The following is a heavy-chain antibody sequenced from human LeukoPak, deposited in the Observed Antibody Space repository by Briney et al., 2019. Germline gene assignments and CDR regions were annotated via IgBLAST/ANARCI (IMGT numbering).Heavy chain of an antibody. D-gene: IGHD3-16*01. Sequence: PSETLSLTCTVSGGSISSSSYYWGWIRQPPGKGLEWIGSIYYSGSTYYNPSLKSRVTVSVDTSKNQFSLKLSSVTAADTAVYYCASLGGVGSIDYWGQGTLVTVSS. CDR1: GGSISSSSYY. CDR3: ASLGGVGSIDY. V-gene: IGHV4-39*01. J-gene: IGHJ4*02. CDR2: IYYSGST.